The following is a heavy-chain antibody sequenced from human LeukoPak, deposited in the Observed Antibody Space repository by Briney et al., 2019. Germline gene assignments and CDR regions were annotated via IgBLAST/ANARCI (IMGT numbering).Heavy chain of an antibody. CDR2: ISGSGGST. CDR1: GFTVGSNY. V-gene: IGHV3-23*01. CDR3: AKAPSLGYCSGGSCSYYMDV. D-gene: IGHD2-15*01. J-gene: IGHJ6*03. Sequence: GGSLRLSCAASGFTVGSNYMSWVRQAPGKGLEWVSAISGSGGSTYYADSVKGRFTISRDNSKNTLYLQMNSLRAEDTAVYYCAKAPSLGYCSGGSCSYYMDVWGKGTTVTVSS.